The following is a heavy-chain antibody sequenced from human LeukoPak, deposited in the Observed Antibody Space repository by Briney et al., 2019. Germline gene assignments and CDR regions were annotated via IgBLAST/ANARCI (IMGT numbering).Heavy chain of an antibody. Sequence: GGSLRLSCAASGFTFSSYAMHWVRQAPGKGLEGVAVISYDGSNKYYADSVKGRFTISRDNSKNTLYLQMNSLRAEDTAVYYCARESAYDSSGYDAFDIWGQGTMVTVSS. J-gene: IGHJ3*02. CDR1: GFTFSSYA. CDR3: ARESAYDSSGYDAFDI. V-gene: IGHV3-30-3*01. D-gene: IGHD3-22*01. CDR2: ISYDGSNK.